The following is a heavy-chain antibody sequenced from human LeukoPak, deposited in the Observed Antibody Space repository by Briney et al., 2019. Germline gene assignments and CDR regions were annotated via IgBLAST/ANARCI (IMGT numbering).Heavy chain of an antibody. D-gene: IGHD5-18*01. CDR2: IRSKLHGGTT. Sequence: PGGSLRLSCTASGFTLGDYAMSWVRQAPGKGLEWVGFIRSKLHGGTTEYAAAVKDRFTISRDASKTIAYLQMNSLKNEDTAVYYCTRDRGYSYGYGDYWGQGTLVTVSS. J-gene: IGHJ4*02. CDR3: TRDRGYSYGYGDY. V-gene: IGHV3-49*04. CDR1: GFTLGDYA.